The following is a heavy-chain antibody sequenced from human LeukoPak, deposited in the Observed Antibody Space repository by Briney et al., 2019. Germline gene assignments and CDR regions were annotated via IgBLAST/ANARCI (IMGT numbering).Heavy chain of an antibody. D-gene: IGHD4-17*01. CDR3: AKDRVRAIYGDFWYHFDA. CDR1: GFTFSSYS. Sequence: GGSLRLSCAASGFTFSSYSMNWVRQAPGKGLEWVSSISSSSSSYIYYADSVKGRFTISRDNSKNTVSLQMSSLRAEDTAVYFCAKDRVRAIYGDFWYHFDAWGQGALVTVSS. V-gene: IGHV3-21*04. J-gene: IGHJ4*02. CDR2: ISSSSSSYI.